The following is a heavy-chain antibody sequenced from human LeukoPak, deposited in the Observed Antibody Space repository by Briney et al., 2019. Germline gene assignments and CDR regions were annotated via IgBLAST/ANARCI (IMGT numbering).Heavy chain of an antibody. CDR2: INPNSGGT. V-gene: IGHV1-2*02. CDR3: ARGGAAAGGALYYYYYMDV. Sequence: ASVKVSCKASGYTFTGYYMHWVRQAPGQGLEWIGWINPNSGGTNYAQKFQGRVTMTRDTSISTAYMELSRLRSDDTAVYYCARGGAAAGGALYYYYYMDVWGKGTPVTVSS. CDR1: GYTFTGYY. J-gene: IGHJ6*03. D-gene: IGHD6-13*01.